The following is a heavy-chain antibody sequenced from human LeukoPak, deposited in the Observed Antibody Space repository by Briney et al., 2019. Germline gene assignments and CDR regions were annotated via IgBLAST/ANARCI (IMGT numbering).Heavy chain of an antibody. CDR1: GFTFSSYA. Sequence: GRSLRLSCAASGFTFSSYAMHWVRQAPGKGLEWVAVISYDGSNKYYADSVKGRFTISRDNSKNTLYLQMNSLRAEDTAVYYCARGERASGYGSGKYPMYFDYWGQGTLVTVSS. J-gene: IGHJ4*02. V-gene: IGHV3-30*04. CDR3: ARGERASGYGSGKYPMYFDY. D-gene: IGHD3-10*01. CDR2: ISYDGSNK.